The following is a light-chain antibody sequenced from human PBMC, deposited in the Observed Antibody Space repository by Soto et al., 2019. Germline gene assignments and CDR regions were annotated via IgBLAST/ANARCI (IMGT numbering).Light chain of an antibody. Sequence: QSALTQHASVSGSPGQSITISCTGTSSDVGSYNLVSWYQQHPGKAPKLMIYEGSKRPSGVSNRFSGSKSGNTASLTISGLQAEDEADYYCCSYAGSSYVFGTGTKVTVL. V-gene: IGLV2-23*01. CDR1: SSDVGSYNL. CDR2: EGS. CDR3: CSYAGSSYV. J-gene: IGLJ1*01.